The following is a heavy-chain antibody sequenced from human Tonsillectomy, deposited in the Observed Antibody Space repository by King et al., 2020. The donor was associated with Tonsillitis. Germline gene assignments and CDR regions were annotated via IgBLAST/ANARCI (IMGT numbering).Heavy chain of an antibody. CDR2: ISSGGSTI. D-gene: IGHD5-12*01. Sequence: VQLVESGGGLVKPGGSLRLSCVASGFTFSDYYMSWIRQAPGKGLEWVSNISSGGSTIFYAYSVKGRLTISRDNAKNSLYLQMKRLRAEDTAIYYCASRALAYYAYGLDVWGEGATVTVSS. CDR3: ASRALAYYAYGLDV. V-gene: IGHV3-11*01. J-gene: IGHJ6*04. CDR1: GFTFSDYY.